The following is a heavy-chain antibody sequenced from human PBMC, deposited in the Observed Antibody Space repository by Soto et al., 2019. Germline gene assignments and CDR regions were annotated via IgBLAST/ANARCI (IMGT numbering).Heavy chain of an antibody. Sequence: QVQLVQSGAEVKKPRSSVKVSCKASGGTFSSYAISWVQQAPGQGLEWMGGITPIFGTANYAQKFQGRVTITADKSRSTAQRELRILRSKDTAVYYGARGPYCYTSRGYLEYWGQGTLVTVSS. J-gene: IGHJ4*02. V-gene: IGHV1-69*06. D-gene: IGHD2-2*02. CDR2: ITPIFGTA. CDR1: GGTFSSYA. CDR3: ARGPYCYTSRGYLEY.